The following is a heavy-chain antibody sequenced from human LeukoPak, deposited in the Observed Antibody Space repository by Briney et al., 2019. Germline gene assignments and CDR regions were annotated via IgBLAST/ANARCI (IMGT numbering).Heavy chain of an antibody. V-gene: IGHV3-23*01. CDR2: ISGSGGST. CDR3: AKDPSVGGTAEYFQH. D-gene: IGHD1-26*01. CDR1: GFTFSSYA. Sequence: GGSLRLSCAASGFTFSSYAMSWVRQAPGKGLEWVSVISGSGGSTYYADSVKGRFTISRDNSKNTLFLQMNSLRAEDTAVYYCAKDPSVGGTAEYFQHWGQGTLVTVSS. J-gene: IGHJ1*01.